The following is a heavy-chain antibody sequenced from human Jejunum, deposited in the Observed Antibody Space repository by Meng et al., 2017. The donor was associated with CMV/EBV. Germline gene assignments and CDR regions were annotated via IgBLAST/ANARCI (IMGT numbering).Heavy chain of an antibody. D-gene: IGHD6-13*01. J-gene: IGHJ4*02. V-gene: IGHV1-18*01. CDR2: ISGYNGNT. CDR1: YTFFDYG. CDR3: TRGAGNSWYRSLFDY. Sequence: YTFFDYGINWVRQAPGQGLEWMGWISGYNGNTNYAQKFQDRLTMTTDTSTSTAYMDLRSLRSDDTAVYYCTRGAGNSWYRSLFDYWGQGTLVTVSS.